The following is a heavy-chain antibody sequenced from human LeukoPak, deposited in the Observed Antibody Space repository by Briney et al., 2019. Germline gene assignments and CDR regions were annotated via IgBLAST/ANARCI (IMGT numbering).Heavy chain of an antibody. J-gene: IGHJ3*02. CDR2: INSDGSST. Sequence: PGGSLRLSCAASGFTFSSYWMHWVRQAPGKGLVWVSRINSDGSSTSYADSVKGRFTISSDNAKNTLYLQMNSLRAEDTAVYYCARSALGGAFDIWGQGTMVTVTS. V-gene: IGHV3-74*01. D-gene: IGHD3-16*01. CDR3: ARSALGGAFDI. CDR1: GFTFSSYW.